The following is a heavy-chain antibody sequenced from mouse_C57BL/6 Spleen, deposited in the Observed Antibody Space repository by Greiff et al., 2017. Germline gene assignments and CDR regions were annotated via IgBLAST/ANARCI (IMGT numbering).Heavy chain of an antibody. CDR2: ISSGGDYI. Sequence: EVMLVESGEGLVKPGGSLKLSCAASGFTFSSYAMSWVRQTPEKRLEWVAYISSGGDYIYYADTVKGRFPISSDNARKTLYLQMSSLKSEDTAMYYCTREGRRAMVTTGFDYWGQGTTLTVSS. CDR3: TREGRRAMVTTGFDY. V-gene: IGHV5-9-1*02. CDR1: GFTFSSYA. J-gene: IGHJ2*01. D-gene: IGHD2-2*01.